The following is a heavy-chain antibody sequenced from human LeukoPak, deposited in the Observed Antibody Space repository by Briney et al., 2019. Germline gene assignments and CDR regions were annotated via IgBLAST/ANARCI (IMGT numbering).Heavy chain of an antibody. V-gene: IGHV3-23*01. CDR3: AKRGVVIRVILVGFHKEAYYFDS. Sequence: GGSLRLSCAVSGFTLSNYGMSWVRQAPGKGLEWVAGISGSGGRTNYADSVKGRFTISRDNPKNTLYLQMNSLRVEDTAVYFCAKRGVVIRVILVGFHKEAYYFDSWGQGALATVSS. D-gene: IGHD3-22*01. J-gene: IGHJ4*02. CDR2: ISGSGGRT. CDR1: GFTLSNYG.